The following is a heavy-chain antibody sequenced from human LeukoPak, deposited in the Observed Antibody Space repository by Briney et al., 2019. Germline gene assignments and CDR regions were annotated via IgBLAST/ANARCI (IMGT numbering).Heavy chain of an antibody. CDR1: GYTFTSYY. J-gene: IGHJ4*02. CDR2: INPSGGST. Sequence: ASVKVSCKASGYTFTSYYMHWVRQAPGQGLEWMGIINPSGGSTSYAQKFQGRVTMTRDTSTSTVYMELSSLRPEDTAVYYCAREGVGATTGDYWGQGTLVTVSS. CDR3: AREGVGATTGDY. D-gene: IGHD1-26*01. V-gene: IGHV1-46*01.